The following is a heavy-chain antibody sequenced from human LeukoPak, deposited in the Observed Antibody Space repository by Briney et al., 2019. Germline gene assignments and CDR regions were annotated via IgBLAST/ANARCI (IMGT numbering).Heavy chain of an antibody. CDR2: IDYSGYT. V-gene: IGHV4-59*08. CDR3: ATCAPNRYWLAP. CDR1: NGSINNDY. J-gene: IGHJ5*02. Sequence: SDTLSLTCNVSNGSINNDYWLWVRQPPGKGLEWIAYIDYSGYTDYNPSVKSRVTMSIDTSKRQFTLHLRSVSAADTAIYYCATCAPNRYWLAPWGQGTLVTVSS.